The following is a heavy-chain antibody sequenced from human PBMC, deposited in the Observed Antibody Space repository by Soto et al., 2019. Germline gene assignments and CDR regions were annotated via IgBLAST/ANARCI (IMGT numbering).Heavy chain of an antibody. CDR2: INAGNGNT. V-gene: IGHV1-3*01. CDR1: GYTFTSYA. Sequence: ASVKVSCKASGYTFTSYAMHWVRQAPGQRLEWMGWINAGNGNTKYSQKFQGRVTITRDTSASTAYMELSSLRSEDTAVYYCARVYCSSTSCYGWWFDSWGQGTLVTVSS. J-gene: IGHJ5*01. CDR3: ARVYCSSTSCYGWWFDS. D-gene: IGHD2-2*01.